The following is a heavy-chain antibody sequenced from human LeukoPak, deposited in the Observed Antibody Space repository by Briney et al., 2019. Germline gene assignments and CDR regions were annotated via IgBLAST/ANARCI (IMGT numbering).Heavy chain of an antibody. Sequence: GGSLRLSCAASGFTFSSYGMHWVRQAPGKGLEWVAVIWYDGSNKYYADSVKGRFTISRDNSKNTLYLQMNSLRAEDTAVYYCARGTFGYCSSTSCGWFDPWGQGTLVTVSS. CDR2: IWYDGSNK. CDR3: ARGTFGYCSSTSCGWFDP. V-gene: IGHV3-33*01. CDR1: GFTFSSYG. J-gene: IGHJ5*02. D-gene: IGHD2-2*01.